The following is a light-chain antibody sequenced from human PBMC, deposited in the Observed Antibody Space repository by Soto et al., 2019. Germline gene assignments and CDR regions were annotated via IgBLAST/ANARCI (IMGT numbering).Light chain of an antibody. CDR3: QQYDRSPWT. CDR1: QSVSSRF. CDR2: GVS. J-gene: IGKJ1*01. V-gene: IGKV3-20*01. Sequence: EIVLTQSPDTLSLSPGERATLSCRASQSVSSRFLGWYQQKPGQAPRLLIYGVSSRATGIPDRFSGSGSGTAFTLTISRLEPADFAVYYCQQYDRSPWTFGQGTEVDI.